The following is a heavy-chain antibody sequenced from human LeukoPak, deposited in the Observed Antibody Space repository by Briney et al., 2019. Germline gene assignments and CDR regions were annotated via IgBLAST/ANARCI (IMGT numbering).Heavy chain of an antibody. J-gene: IGHJ4*02. CDR1: GFTFSSHA. D-gene: IGHD1-26*01. CDR3: ARRGGDSGGYYAAYFDY. V-gene: IGHV3-23*01. Sequence: GGSLRLSCAASGFTFSSHAMNWVRQAPGKGLEWVAIISSTGGSTYYTDSVKGRFTISRDNSKNTLYLQMNSLRAEDTAVYYCARRGGDSGGYYAAYFDYWGQGTLVTVSS. CDR2: ISSTGGST.